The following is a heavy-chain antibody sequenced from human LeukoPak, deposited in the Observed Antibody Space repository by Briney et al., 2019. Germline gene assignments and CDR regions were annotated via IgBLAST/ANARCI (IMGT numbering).Heavy chain of an antibody. D-gene: IGHD3-10*01. J-gene: IGHJ4*02. V-gene: IGHV4-38-2*02. CDR1: GYSISSGYY. CDR3: AREQLVRGVLGDSDY. Sequence: SETLSLTCAVSGYSISSGYYWGWIRQPPGKGLEWIGSIYHSGSTYHNPSLKSRVTISVDTSKNQFSLKLSSVTAADTAVYYCAREQLVRGVLGDSDYWGQGTLVTVSS. CDR2: IYHSGST.